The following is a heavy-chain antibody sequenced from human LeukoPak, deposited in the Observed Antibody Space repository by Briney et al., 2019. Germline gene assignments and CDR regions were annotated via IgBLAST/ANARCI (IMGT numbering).Heavy chain of an antibody. D-gene: IGHD3-3*02. CDR3: ARPSHLGYFDY. V-gene: IGHV4-59*12. J-gene: IGHJ4*02. CDR2: IYYSGST. CDR1: GGSISSYY. Sequence: KPSETLSLTCTVSGGSISSYYWSWIRQPPGKGLEWIGYIYYSGSTNYNPSLKSRVTISVDTSKNQFSLKLSSVTAADTAVYYCARPSHLGYFDYWGQGTLVTVSS.